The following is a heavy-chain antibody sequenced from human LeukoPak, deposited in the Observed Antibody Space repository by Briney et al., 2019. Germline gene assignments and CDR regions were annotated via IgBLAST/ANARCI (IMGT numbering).Heavy chain of an antibody. CDR3: TTDLGTYYHGSQRLIPIDY. D-gene: IGHD3-10*01. V-gene: IGHV3-15*01. Sequence: GGSLRLSCVDSGFTFTNAWMSWVRQAPGKGLEWIGRIKSKTDGETTNYAEPVRGRFTISRDYSKGAVYLQMNSLKIEDTAVYYCTTDLGTYYHGSQRLIPIDYWGQGTLVTVSS. CDR2: IKSKTDGETT. CDR1: GFTFTNAW. J-gene: IGHJ4*02.